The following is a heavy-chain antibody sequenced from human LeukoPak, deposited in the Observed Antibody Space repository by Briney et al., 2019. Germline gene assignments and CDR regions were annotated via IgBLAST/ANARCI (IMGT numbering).Heavy chain of an antibody. V-gene: IGHV1-18*01. CDR1: GYTFTSYG. D-gene: IGHD3-22*01. J-gene: IGHJ5*02. CDR2: ISAYNGNT. Sequence: ASVKVSCKASGYTFTSYGISWVRQAPGQGLEWMGWISAYNGNTNYAQKLQGRVTITTDTTTSTAYLELRSLRSDDTAVYYCARSLKYYYDSSGYPNWFDPWGQGTLVTVSS. CDR3: ARSLKYYYDSSGYPNWFDP.